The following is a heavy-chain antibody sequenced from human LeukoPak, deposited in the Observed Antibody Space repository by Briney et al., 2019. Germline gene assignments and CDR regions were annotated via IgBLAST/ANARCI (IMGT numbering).Heavy chain of an antibody. CDR1: GGSISSYY. Sequence: PSETLSLTCTVSGGSISSYYWSWIRQPPGKGLEWIGYIYYSGSTNYNPSLKSRVTISVDTSKNQFSLKLSSVTAADTAVYYCARVKDIVVVPAAKGRGAFDIWGQGTMVTVSS. CDR2: IYYSGST. D-gene: IGHD2-2*01. J-gene: IGHJ3*02. V-gene: IGHV4-59*12. CDR3: ARVKDIVVVPAAKGRGAFDI.